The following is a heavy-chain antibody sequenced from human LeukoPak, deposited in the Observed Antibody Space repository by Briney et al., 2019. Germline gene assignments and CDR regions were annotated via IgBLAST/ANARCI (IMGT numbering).Heavy chain of an antibody. CDR1: GFNVSSNY. D-gene: IGHD6-13*01. J-gene: IGHJ4*02. V-gene: IGHV3-53*05. CDR3: VSSTGQQFIPYYY. CDR2: IYGADAA. Sequence: GGSLRLSCAASGFNVSSNYMTWIRQAPGKGLEWVSLIYGADAACYAESVRGRFMISRDNLKNTLFLQMNSLRVEDTAVYYCVSSTGQQFIPYYYWGQGTHVTVSS.